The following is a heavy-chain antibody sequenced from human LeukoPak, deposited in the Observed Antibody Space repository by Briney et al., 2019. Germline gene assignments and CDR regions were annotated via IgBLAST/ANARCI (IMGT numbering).Heavy chain of an antibody. J-gene: IGHJ5*02. D-gene: IGHD6-13*01. Sequence: GGSLRLSCAASGFTFSSYGMSWVRQAPGKGLEWVSAISGSGGSTYYADSVKGRFTISRDNSKNTPYLQMNSLRAEDTAVYYCAKDSSSWYSPHWFDPWGQGTLVTVSS. CDR2: ISGSGGST. CDR3: AKDSSSWYSPHWFDP. V-gene: IGHV3-23*01. CDR1: GFTFSSYG.